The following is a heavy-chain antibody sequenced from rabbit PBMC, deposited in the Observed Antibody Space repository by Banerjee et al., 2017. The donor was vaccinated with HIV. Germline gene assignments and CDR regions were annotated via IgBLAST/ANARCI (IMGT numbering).Heavy chain of an antibody. CDR1: GFDFSSNA. CDR3: ARGVSSSGRGYGL. J-gene: IGHJ4*01. CDR2: IYAAGSGTT. Sequence: QEQLVESGGGLVQPEGSLTLTCKASGFDFSSNAMCWVRQAPGKRPEWIACIYAAGSGTTYYASWAKGRFTISKSTSLNTVDLKMTSLTAADTATYFCARGVSSSGRGYGLWGQGTLVTVS. V-gene: IGHV1S47*01. D-gene: IGHD4-1*01.